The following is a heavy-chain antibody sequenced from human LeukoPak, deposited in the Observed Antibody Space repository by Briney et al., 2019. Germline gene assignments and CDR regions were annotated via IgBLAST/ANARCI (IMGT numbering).Heavy chain of an antibody. D-gene: IGHD3-3*01. CDR1: GGSFSGYY. CDR2: INHSGST. Sequence: SETLSLTCAVYGGSFSGYYWSWIRQPPGKGLEWIGEINHSGSTNYNPSLKSRVTISVDTSKNQFSLKLSSVTAADTAVYYCARDYFWSGFYYYGMDVWGQGTTVTVSS. V-gene: IGHV4-34*01. J-gene: IGHJ6*02. CDR3: ARDYFWSGFYYYGMDV.